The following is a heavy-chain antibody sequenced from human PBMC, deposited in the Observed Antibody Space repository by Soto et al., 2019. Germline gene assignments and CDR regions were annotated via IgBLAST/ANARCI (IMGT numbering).Heavy chain of an antibody. Sequence: QVTLKESGPVLVKPTETLTLTCTVSGFSLSNARMGVSWIRQPPGKALEWLAHIFSNDEKSYITSLKSRLTISKDTSKSQVVLTMTNMDPVDTATYYCARGHYDFWSGYYSGWFDPWGQGTLVTVSS. J-gene: IGHJ5*02. CDR2: IFSNDEK. D-gene: IGHD3-3*01. V-gene: IGHV2-26*01. CDR1: GFSLSNARMG. CDR3: ARGHYDFWSGYYSGWFDP.